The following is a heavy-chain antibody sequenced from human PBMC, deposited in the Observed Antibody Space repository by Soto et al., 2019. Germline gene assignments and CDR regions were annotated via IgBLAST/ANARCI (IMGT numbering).Heavy chain of an antibody. D-gene: IGHD2-8*01. CDR1: GDSVSSTSAA. CDR3: AREFNGLHP. V-gene: IGHV6-1*01. J-gene: IGHJ5*02. CDR2: TYYRSKWHH. Sequence: QVQVQQSGPGLVKPSQTLSLTCVISGDSVSSTSAAWNWLRQSPSRGLEWLGRTYYRSKWHHDYAMSVESRITINPDTSKNQFSLQLNSMTPDDSAVYYCAREFNGLHPWGQGTLVTVSS.